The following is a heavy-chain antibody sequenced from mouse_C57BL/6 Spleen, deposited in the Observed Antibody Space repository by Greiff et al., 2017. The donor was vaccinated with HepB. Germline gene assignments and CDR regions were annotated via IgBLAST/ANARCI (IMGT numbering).Heavy chain of an antibody. CDR3: TRGVVRGAMDY. Sequence: VQLQQSGAELVRPGASVTLSCKASGYTFTDYEMHWVKQTPVHGLEWIGAIDPETGGTAYNQKFKGKAILTADKSSSTAYMELRSLTSEDSAVYYCTRGVVRGAMDYWGQGTSVTVSS. CDR2: IDPETGGT. J-gene: IGHJ4*01. CDR1: GYTFTDYE. D-gene: IGHD1-1*02. V-gene: IGHV1-15*01.